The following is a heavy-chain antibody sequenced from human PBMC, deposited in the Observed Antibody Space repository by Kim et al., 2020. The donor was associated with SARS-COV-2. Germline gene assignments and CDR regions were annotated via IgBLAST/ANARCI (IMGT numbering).Heavy chain of an antibody. V-gene: IGHV1-18*01. D-gene: IGHD1-26*01. J-gene: IGHJ6*02. CDR2: ISAYNGNT. Sequence: ASVKVSCKASGYTFTSYGISWVRQAPGQGLEWMGWISAYNGNTNYAQKLQGRVTMTTDTSTSTAYMELRSLRSDDTAVYYCASGSGATYYYYGMDVWGQGTTVTVSS. CDR3: ASGSGATYYYYGMDV. CDR1: GYTFTSYG.